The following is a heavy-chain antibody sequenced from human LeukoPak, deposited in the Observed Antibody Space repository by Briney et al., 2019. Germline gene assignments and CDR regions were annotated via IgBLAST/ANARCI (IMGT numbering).Heavy chain of an antibody. CDR3: ARDLTVAAANYYFDN. CDR1: GLIFSNYP. Sequence: GGSLRLSCAASGLIFSNYPMHWVRQAPGKGLEWVAVISNDGNDKHNADSVKGRFTISRDNPKNTLYLQMNSLRAEDTAMYYCARDLTVAAANYYFDNWGQGTLVTVSS. D-gene: IGHD6-13*01. V-gene: IGHV3-30-3*01. CDR2: ISNDGNDK. J-gene: IGHJ4*02.